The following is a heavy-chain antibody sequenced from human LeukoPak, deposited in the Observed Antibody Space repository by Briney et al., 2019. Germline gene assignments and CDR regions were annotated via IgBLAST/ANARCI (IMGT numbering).Heavy chain of an antibody. D-gene: IGHD6-13*01. J-gene: IGHJ4*02. CDR1: GFTFHDYG. V-gene: IGHV3-20*04. CDR2: INWNGGST. CDR3: ARGTLKAAATDFDY. Sequence: GGSLRLSCAASGFTFHDYGMSWVRQAPGKGLEWVSGINWNGGSTGYADSVKGRFTISRDNAKHSLYLQMNSLRAEDTALYYCARGTLKAAATDFDYWGQGTLVTVSS.